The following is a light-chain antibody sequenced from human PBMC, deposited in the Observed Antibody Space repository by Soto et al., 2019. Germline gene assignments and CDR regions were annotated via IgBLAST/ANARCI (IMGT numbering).Light chain of an antibody. V-gene: IGLV2-23*02. J-gene: IGLJ3*02. CDR2: EVN. CDR3: CSYVGSSILM. Sequence: QSALTQPASVSGSTGQSITISCTGTSSDVGLYNLVSWYQQLPGKAPKLIIYEVNERPSGISDRFSGSKSGNTASLTISGLQDEDEADYYCCSYVGSSILMFGGGTKLTVL. CDR1: SSDVGLYNL.